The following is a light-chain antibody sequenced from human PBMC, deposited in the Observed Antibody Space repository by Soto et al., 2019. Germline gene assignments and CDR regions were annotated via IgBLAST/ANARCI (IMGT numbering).Light chain of an antibody. CDR1: QSVSTNY. CDR2: GAT. V-gene: IGKV3-20*01. CDR3: HQYGTSPYT. J-gene: IGKJ2*01. Sequence: EIVLTQSPGTLSLSPGERATLSCRASQSVSTNYLAWYQQKPGQSPRLLIYGATSRDTGIPDRFSGSGSGTDFILTISRLEPEDFAVYFCHQYGTSPYTFAQGTKLHIK.